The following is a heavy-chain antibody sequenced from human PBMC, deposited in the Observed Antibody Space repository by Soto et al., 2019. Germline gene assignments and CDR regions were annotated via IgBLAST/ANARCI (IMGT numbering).Heavy chain of an antibody. Sequence: PGDSLKISCQGSGYSSTSHWIAWVRQMPGKGLEWMGIIYPGDSDTRYSPSFQGQVTRAGDKSISTAYVQWHSSKASDTAMYYGARLDDYGYTMDYWGQGSLVTVSS. V-gene: IGHV5-51*01. D-gene: IGHD5-12*01. CDR3: ARLDDYGYTMDY. J-gene: IGHJ4*02. CDR1: GYSSTSHW. CDR2: IYPGDSDT.